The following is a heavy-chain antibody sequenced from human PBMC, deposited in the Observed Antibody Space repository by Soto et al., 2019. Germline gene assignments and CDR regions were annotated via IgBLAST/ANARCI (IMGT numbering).Heavy chain of an antibody. J-gene: IGHJ4*02. CDR1: GGTFSSYA. Sequence: ASVKVSCKASGGTFSSYAISWVRQAPGQGLEWMGGIIPIFGTANYAQKFQGRVTITADKSTSTAYMELSSLRSEDTAVYYCARVVVAATGYYFDYWGQGTLVTVSS. CDR2: IIPIFGTA. CDR3: ARVVVAATGYYFDY. D-gene: IGHD2-15*01. V-gene: IGHV1-69*06.